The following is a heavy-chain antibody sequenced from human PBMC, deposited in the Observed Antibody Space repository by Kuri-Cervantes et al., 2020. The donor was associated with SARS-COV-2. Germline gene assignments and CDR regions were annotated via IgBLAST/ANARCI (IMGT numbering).Heavy chain of an antibody. CDR1: GYTFTSYG. Sequence: ASVKVSCKTSGYTFTSYGISWVRQAPGQGLEWTGWISAYSGQTDYSPKLQGRVTMTTDKSTSTAYVELRSLRSDDTAVYYCAREGVVWFGGYFDYWGQGTLVTVSS. J-gene: IGHJ4*02. CDR2: ISAYSGQT. CDR3: AREGVVWFGGYFDY. V-gene: IGHV1-18*01. D-gene: IGHD3-10*01.